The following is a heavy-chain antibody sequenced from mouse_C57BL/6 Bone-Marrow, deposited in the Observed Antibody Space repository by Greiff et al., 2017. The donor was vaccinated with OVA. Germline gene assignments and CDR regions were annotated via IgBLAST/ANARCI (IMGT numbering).Heavy chain of an antibody. Sequence: VKLMESGPGLVQPSQSLSITCTVSGFSLTSYGVHWVRQSTGTGLEWLGVIWSGGSTDYNAAFISRLSISKDNSKSQVFFKMNSLQADDTAIYYCARNSDYGNYYDYWGQGTTLTVAS. CDR1: GFSLTSYG. J-gene: IGHJ2*01. CDR2: IWSGGST. D-gene: IGHD2-1*01. CDR3: ARNSDYGNYYDY. V-gene: IGHV2-2*01.